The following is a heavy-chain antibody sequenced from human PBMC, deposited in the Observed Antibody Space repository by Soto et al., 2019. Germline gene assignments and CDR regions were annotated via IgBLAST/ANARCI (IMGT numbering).Heavy chain of an antibody. V-gene: IGHV3-30*18. Sequence: PGGSLRLPCAASGFSLNDYGMHWVRQPPGKGLEWVADISYDGRNKYYTDSVRGRFTIARDISKGTLYLQMNSLRPEDTAVYYCAKSNRGAYDTPDFWGQGTPVTVSS. CDR2: ISYDGRNK. J-gene: IGHJ4*02. CDR3: AKSNRGAYDTPDF. D-gene: IGHD3-22*01. CDR1: GFSLNDYG.